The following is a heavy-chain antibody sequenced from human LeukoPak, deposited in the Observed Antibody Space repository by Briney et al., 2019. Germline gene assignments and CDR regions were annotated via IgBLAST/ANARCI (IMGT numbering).Heavy chain of an antibody. CDR1: GGSINNYY. J-gene: IGHJ3*02. V-gene: IGHV4-4*07. CDR3: ATGRYCSADICSGGDAFDI. CDR2: IYTRGST. Sequence: SETLSLTCTVSGGSINNYYWGWIRQPAGKGLEWIGRIYTRGSTNYNPSLKSRVTMSVDTSKNQFSLKLSSVTAADTAVYYCATGRYCSADICSGGDAFDIWGQGTMVSVSS. D-gene: IGHD2-15*01.